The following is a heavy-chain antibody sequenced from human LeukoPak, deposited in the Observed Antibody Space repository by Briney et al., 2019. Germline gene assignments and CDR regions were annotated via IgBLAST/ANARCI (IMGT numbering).Heavy chain of an antibody. CDR2: IIPIFGTA. CDR1: GGTFSSYA. J-gene: IGHJ4*02. V-gene: IGHV1-69*05. Sequence: GSSVKVSCKASGGTFSSYAISWVRQAPGQGLEWMGGIIPIFGTANYAQKFQGRVTMTRNTSISTAYMELSSLRSEDTAVYYCARGRRGLKEYYFDYWGQGTLVTVSS. D-gene: IGHD6-25*01. CDR3: ARGRRGLKEYYFDY.